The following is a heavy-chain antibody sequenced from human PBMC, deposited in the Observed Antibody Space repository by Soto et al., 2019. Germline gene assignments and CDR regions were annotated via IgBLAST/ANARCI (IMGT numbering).Heavy chain of an antibody. CDR3: ASWHLREHAYDV. V-gene: IGHV3-53*01. CDR1: GLTVSGKYY. D-gene: IGHD4-17*01. J-gene: IGHJ3*01. Sequence: DVQLVESGGGLIQPGGSLRLSCAAFGLTVSGKYYMAWVRQAPGKGLEWLSALYDLDGIYYADSVKGRFTTSGDSPKNIVYLQMNDLRPDDTAVYYCASWHLREHAYDVWGQGTTVTVSS. CDR2: LYDLDGI.